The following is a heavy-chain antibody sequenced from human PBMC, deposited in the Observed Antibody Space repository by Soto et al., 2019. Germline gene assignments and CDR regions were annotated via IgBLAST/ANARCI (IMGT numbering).Heavy chain of an antibody. CDR1: GFTFSSYA. J-gene: IGHJ6*02. CDR3: ARDRLTTVTTGYYYYGMDV. Sequence: QVPLVESGGGVVQPGRSLRLSCAASGFTFSSYAMHWVRQAPGKGLEWVAVISYDGSNKYYADSVKGRFTISRDNSKNTLYLQMNSLRAEDTAVYYCARDRLTTVTTGYYYYGMDVWGQGTTVTVSS. CDR2: ISYDGSNK. D-gene: IGHD4-17*01. V-gene: IGHV3-30-3*01.